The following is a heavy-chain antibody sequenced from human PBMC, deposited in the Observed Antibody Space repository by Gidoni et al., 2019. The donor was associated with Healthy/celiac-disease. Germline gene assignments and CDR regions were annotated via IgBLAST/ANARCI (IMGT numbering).Heavy chain of an antibody. CDR3: ARIRVGKDYSNPYYYYYGMDV. V-gene: IGHV2-26*01. CDR1: GFSLSNARMG. J-gene: IGHJ6*02. D-gene: IGHD4-4*01. CDR2: IFSNDEK. Sequence: QVTLKESGPVLVIPTETLTLTCTVSGFSLSNARMGVRWIRQPPGKALEWLAHIFSNDEKSYSTSLKSRLTISKDTSKSQVVLTMTNMDPVDTATYYCARIRVGKDYSNPYYYYYGMDVWGQGTTVTVSS.